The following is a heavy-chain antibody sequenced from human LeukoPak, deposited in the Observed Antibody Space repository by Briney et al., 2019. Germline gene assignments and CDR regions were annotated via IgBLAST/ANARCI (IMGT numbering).Heavy chain of an antibody. V-gene: IGHV4-4*07. CDR2: IYTGGST. J-gene: IGHJ5*02. D-gene: IGHD2-2*01. Sequence: SETLSLTCTVSGASIYTYYWSWIRQPVGKGLEFIGRIYTGGSTNYNPSLKSRVSMSVDTSKNQFSLRLNSVTAADTAVYYCARSLPEYCSSTSCYANWFDPWGQGTLVTVSS. CDR3: ARSLPEYCSSTSCYANWFDP. CDR1: GASIYTYY.